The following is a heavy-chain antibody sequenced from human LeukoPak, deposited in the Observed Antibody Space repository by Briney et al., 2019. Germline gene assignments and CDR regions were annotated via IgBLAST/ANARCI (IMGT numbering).Heavy chain of an antibody. J-gene: IGHJ6*02. CDR1: GGSVTSSRGA. CDR2: TYYRSTWFH. V-gene: IGHV6-1*01. Sequence: SQTLSLTCAISGGSVTSSRGAWNWIRQSPSRGLEWLGRTYYRSTWFHDYALSVKSRITINPDSSKKEFSLQLNSVPPEDTAVYFCVRDSGYCTRGSCNVYCLDVWGQGTTVTVS. CDR3: VRDSGYCTRGSCNVYCLDV. D-gene: IGHD2-15*01.